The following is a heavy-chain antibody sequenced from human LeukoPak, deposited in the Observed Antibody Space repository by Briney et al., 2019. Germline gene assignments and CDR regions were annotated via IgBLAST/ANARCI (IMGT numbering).Heavy chain of an antibody. CDR3: AVSGWSLGYSSSTSCYLDY. D-gene: IGHD2-2*03. J-gene: IGHJ4*02. CDR2: ISSSSYI. Sequence: GGSLRLSCAASGFTFSSYSMNWVRQAPGKGLEWVSSISSSSYIYYADSVKGRFTISRDNAKNSLYLQMNSLRAEDTAVYYCAVSGWSLGYSSSTSCYLDYWGQGTLVTVSS. V-gene: IGHV3-21*01. CDR1: GFTFSSYS.